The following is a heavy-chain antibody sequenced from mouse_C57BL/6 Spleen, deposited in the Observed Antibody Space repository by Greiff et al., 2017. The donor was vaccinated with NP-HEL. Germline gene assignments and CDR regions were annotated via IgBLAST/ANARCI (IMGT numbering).Heavy chain of an antibody. CDR3: ARHGSTYGGNAMDY. J-gene: IGHJ4*01. Sequence: QVQLKESGAELVKPGASVKISCKASGYAFSSYWMNWVKQRPGKGLEWIGQIYPGDGDTNYNGKFKGKATLTADKSSSTAYMQLSSLTSEDSAVYFCARHGSTYGGNAMDYWGQGTSVTVSS. D-gene: IGHD1-1*01. V-gene: IGHV1-80*01. CDR2: IYPGDGDT. CDR1: GYAFSSYW.